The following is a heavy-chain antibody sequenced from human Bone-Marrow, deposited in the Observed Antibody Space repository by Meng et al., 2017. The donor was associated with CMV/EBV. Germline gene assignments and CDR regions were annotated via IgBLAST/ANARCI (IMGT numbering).Heavy chain of an antibody. D-gene: IGHD3-3*01. CDR1: GFTFDDYA. CDR3: AKDGDIGGGVVIMPGDTYGMDV. J-gene: IGHJ6*01. V-gene: IGHV3-9*01. CDR2: ISWNSGSI. Sequence: GGSLRLSCAASGFTFDDYAMHWVRQAPGKGLEWVSGISWNSGSIGYADSVKGRFTISRDNAKNSLYLQMNSLRAEDTALYYCAKDGDIGGGVVIMPGDTYGMDVWGQGTTVTVSS.